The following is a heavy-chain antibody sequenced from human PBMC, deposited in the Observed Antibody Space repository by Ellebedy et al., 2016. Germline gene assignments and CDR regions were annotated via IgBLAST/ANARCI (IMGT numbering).Heavy chain of an antibody. Sequence: GGSLRLXXEASGFTFSSNAMNWVRQAPGKGLEWVSAISGSSSHTYYADSVKGRFTISRDNSKNTLYLQMSSLRAEDTAVYYCAREARELEFWGRGALVSVSS. V-gene: IGHV3-23*01. D-gene: IGHD1-26*01. CDR3: AREARELEF. CDR1: GFTFSSNA. CDR2: ISGSSSHT. J-gene: IGHJ2*01.